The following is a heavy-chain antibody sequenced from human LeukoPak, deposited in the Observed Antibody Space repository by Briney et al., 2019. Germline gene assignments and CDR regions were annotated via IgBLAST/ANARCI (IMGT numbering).Heavy chain of an antibody. V-gene: IGHV1-69*06. CDR2: IIPIFGTA. J-gene: IGHJ6*04. CDR1: GGTFSSYA. Sequence: SVKVSCKASGGTFSSYAISWVRQAPGQGLEWMGGIIPIFGTANYAQKFQGRVTITADKSTSTAYMELSSLRSEDTAVYYCARLSTIAATINVDYYYGMDVWGKGTTVTVSS. D-gene: IGHD5-12*01. CDR3: ARLSTIAATINVDYYYGMDV.